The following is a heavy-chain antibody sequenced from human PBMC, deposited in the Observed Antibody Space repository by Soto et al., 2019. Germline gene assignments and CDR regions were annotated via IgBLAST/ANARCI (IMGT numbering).Heavy chain of an antibody. CDR1: GFTFSSYG. V-gene: IGHV3-30*18. CDR3: AKAHSGYDY. CDR2: ISYDGSNK. D-gene: IGHD5-12*01. Sequence: PGGSLRLSCAASGFTFSSYGMHWVRQAPGKGLEWVVVISYDGSNKYYADSVKGRFTISRDNSKSTLYLQMNSLRAEDTAVYYCAKAHSGYDYWGQGTLVTVSS. J-gene: IGHJ4*02.